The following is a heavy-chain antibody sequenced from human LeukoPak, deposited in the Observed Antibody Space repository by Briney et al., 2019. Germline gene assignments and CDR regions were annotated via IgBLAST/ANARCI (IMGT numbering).Heavy chain of an antibody. V-gene: IGHV4-34*01. CDR2: INHSGST. D-gene: IGHD6-19*01. Sequence: SETLSLTCAVYGGSFSGYYWSWIRQPPGKGLEWIGEINHSGSTNYNPSLKSRVTISVDTSKNQFSLKLSSVTAADTAVYYCARGSARRPTRIAVAGTGTKLDYWGQGTLVTVSS. CDR3: ARGSARRPTRIAVAGTGTKLDY. CDR1: GGSFSGYY. J-gene: IGHJ4*02.